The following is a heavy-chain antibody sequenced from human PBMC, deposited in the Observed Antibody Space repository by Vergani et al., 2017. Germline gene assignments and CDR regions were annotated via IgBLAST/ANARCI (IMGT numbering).Heavy chain of an antibody. V-gene: IGHV4-39*01. CDR3: ARRGGDFWSGFYYWYCDL. CDR2: IYYSGST. D-gene: IGHD3-3*01. Sequence: QLQLQESGPGLVKPSETLSLTCTVSGGSISSSSYYWGWIRQPPGKGLEWIGSIYYSGSTYYNPSLKSRVTISVDTSKNQFSLKLSSVTAADTAVYYCARRGGDFWSGFYYWYCDLWGRGTLVTVSS. J-gene: IGHJ2*01. CDR1: GGSISSSSYY.